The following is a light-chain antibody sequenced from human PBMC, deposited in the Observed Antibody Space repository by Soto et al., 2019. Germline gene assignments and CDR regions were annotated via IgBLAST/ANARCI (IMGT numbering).Light chain of an antibody. CDR1: QSISSY. Sequence: DIQMTQSPSSLSASVEDRVTITCRASQSISSYLNWYQQKPGKAPKLLIYAASSLQSGVPSRFSGSGSGTDFTLTISSLQPEDFATYYCQQCYSTLGTFGQGTKVEIK. CDR3: QQCYSTLGT. CDR2: AAS. J-gene: IGKJ1*01. V-gene: IGKV1-39*01.